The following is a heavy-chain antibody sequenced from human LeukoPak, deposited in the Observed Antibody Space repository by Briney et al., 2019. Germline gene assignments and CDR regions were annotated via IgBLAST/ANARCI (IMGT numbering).Heavy chain of an antibody. CDR2: INPSGGST. V-gene: IGHV1-46*01. J-gene: IGHJ4*02. CDR3: ASPLGWDREGGDY. Sequence: GASVKVSCKASGYTFTSYYMHWVRQAPGQGLEWMGIINPSGGSTSYAQKFQGRVTMTRDTSTSTVYMELSSLRSEDTAVYYRASPLGWDREGGDYWGQGTLVTVSS. CDR1: GYTFTSYY. D-gene: IGHD1-26*01.